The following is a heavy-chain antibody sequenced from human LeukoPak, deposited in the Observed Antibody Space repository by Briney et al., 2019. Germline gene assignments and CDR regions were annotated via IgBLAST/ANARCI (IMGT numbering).Heavy chain of an antibody. J-gene: IGHJ4*02. CDR1: GGSFSSGCYY. CDR2: IYYSGST. D-gene: IGHD6-6*01. CDR3: ARAGSYSSSSRECDY. V-gene: IGHV4-61*01. Sequence: SETLSLTCAVSGGSFSSGCYYWSWIRQRPGQGLEWLGYIYYSGSTNYNPSLKSRVTISVDTSKNQFSLKLSSVTAADTAVYYCARAGSYSSSSRECDYWGQGTLVTVSS.